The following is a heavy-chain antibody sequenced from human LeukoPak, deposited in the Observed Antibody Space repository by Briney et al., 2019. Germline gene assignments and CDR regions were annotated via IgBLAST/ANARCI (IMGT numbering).Heavy chain of an antibody. CDR2: ISSSSSYI. CDR3: ARLPTYGDYGNHAFDI. V-gene: IGHV3-21*01. D-gene: IGHD4-17*01. J-gene: IGHJ3*02. CDR1: GFTFSSYS. Sequence: GGSLRLSCAASGFTFSSYSMNWVCQAPGKGLEWVSSISSSSSYIYYADSVKGRFTISRDNAKNSLYLQMNSLRAEDTAVYYCARLPTYGDYGNHAFDIWGQGTMVTVSS.